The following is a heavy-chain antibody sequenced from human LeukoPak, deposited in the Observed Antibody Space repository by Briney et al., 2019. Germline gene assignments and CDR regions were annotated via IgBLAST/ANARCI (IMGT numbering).Heavy chain of an antibody. D-gene: IGHD4-17*01. V-gene: IGHV1-8*01. CDR3: ARGGWVTTVTTHWFDP. CDR2: MNPNSGNT. J-gene: IGHJ5*02. CDR1: GYTFTSYD. Sequence: ASVKVSCKASGYTFTSYDINWVRQATGQGLEWMGWMNPNSGNTGYAQKFQGRVTITADKSTSTAYMELSSLRSEDTAVYYCARGGWVTTVTTHWFDPWGQGTLVTVSS.